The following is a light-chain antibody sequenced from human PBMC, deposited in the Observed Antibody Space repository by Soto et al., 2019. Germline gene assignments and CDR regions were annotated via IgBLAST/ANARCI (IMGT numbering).Light chain of an antibody. Sequence: VMTQSPATLSVSPGERATLSCWASETVATNLAWYQQKPGQAPRLLISGASTRAAGMSDRFRGSGSGTEFTLTSSSLRSEDSAIYYCQQYFEWPPMTFGQGTKVEI. V-gene: IGKV3-15*01. CDR1: ETVATN. J-gene: IGKJ1*01. CDR3: QQYFEWPPMT. CDR2: GAS.